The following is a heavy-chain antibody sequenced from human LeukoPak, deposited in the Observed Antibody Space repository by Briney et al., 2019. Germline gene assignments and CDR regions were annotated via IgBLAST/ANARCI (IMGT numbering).Heavy chain of an antibody. J-gene: IGHJ4*02. V-gene: IGHV4-39*07. D-gene: IGHD2-21*02. CDR2: IYYSGST. CDR3: ASDKVVTALGIFDY. CDR1: GGSISSSSYY. Sequence: SETLSLTCTVSGGSISSSSYYWGWIRQPPGKGLEWIGSIYYSGSTYYNPSLKSRVTISVDTSKNQFSLKLSSVTAADTAVYYCASDKVVTALGIFDYWGQGTLVTVSS.